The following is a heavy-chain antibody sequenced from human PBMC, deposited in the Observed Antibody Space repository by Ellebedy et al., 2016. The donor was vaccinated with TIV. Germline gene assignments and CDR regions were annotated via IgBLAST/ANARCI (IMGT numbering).Heavy chain of an antibody. V-gene: IGHV5-51*01. CDR2: IYPGDSDT. Sequence: GESLKISCKGSGYSFTSYWIGWVRQMPGKGLEWMGFIYPGDSDTRYSPSFQGQVTISADKSISTAYLQWSSLKASGSAMYYCARRKDTYFDYWGQGTLVTVSS. J-gene: IGHJ4*02. CDR3: ARRKDTYFDY. CDR1: GYSFTSYW.